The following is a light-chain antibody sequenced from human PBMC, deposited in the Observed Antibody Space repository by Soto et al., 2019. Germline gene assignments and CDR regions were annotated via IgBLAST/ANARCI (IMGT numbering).Light chain of an antibody. V-gene: IGKV1-5*03. CDR1: ESVSSW. Sequence: DIQMTQSPSTLYASVGDRVTITCRASESVSSWLAWYQQKPGRTPKLLIYQASTLETGVPSRFSGSGSGTEFTLTISSLQPDDCATYCCQQYNAYSQAFGQGTKVEMK. J-gene: IGKJ1*01. CDR3: QQYNAYSQA. CDR2: QAS.